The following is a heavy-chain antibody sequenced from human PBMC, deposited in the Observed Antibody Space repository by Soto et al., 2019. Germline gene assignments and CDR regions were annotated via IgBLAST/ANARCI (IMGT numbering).Heavy chain of an antibody. J-gene: IGHJ4*02. Sequence: EVQLVETGGGLIQPGGSLRLSCAASGFTVSGNYMSWVHQAPGKGLEWVSVIYNGGGTYYADSVKGRFTISRDNSKNTLYLQMNRLRAEDTAVYYCASTRGSSYDYWGQGTLVTVSS. CDR3: ASTRGSSYDY. V-gene: IGHV3-53*02. CDR2: IYNGGGT. D-gene: IGHD6-6*01. CDR1: GFTVSGNY.